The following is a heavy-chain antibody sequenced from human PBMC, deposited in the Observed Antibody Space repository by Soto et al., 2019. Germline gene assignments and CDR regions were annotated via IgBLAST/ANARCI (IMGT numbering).Heavy chain of an antibody. CDR3: VRASYGDYDS. V-gene: IGHV3-21*02. Sequence: EVQLVESGGGLVKPGGSLRLSCAASGFTFSAYTMNWVRQAPGKGLEWVSSLDPSSPYISYADSVKGRFTLSRDNAKTSLFLRLNSLRADDTALYYCVRASYGDYDSWGQGTLVTVSS. J-gene: IGHJ5*01. CDR2: LDPSSPYI. CDR1: GFTFSAYT. D-gene: IGHD4-17*01.